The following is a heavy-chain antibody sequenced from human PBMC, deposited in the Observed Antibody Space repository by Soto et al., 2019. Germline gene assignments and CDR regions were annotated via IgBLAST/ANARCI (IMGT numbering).Heavy chain of an antibody. CDR1: GFIFRSFG. V-gene: IGHV3-33*05. CDR2: ISFDGSIK. CDR3: VRDFVVPGLDD. J-gene: IGHJ4*01. D-gene: IGHD3-16*02. Sequence: LGVLCAPSGFIFRSFGLHWVRQAPGKGLEWVTFISFDGSIKYYPDSLKGRFTVSRDNSNNTLFLQMNSLDFEDTAIYFCVRDFVVPGLDDWRHGTLFPV.